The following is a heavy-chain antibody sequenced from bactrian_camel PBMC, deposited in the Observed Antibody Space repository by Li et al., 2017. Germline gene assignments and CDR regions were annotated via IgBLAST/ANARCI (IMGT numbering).Heavy chain of an antibody. Sequence: HVQLVESGGGSVQAGGSLRLSCAASGYTASSVCMGWFRQAPGKEREGVAAIYPGGGNTYADSMKGRFTISKNSASDTLLLQMNSLKPEDTAMYYCAAEPLATECGKWLRRDPYGAFWGRGTQVTVS. CDR1: GYTASSVC. V-gene: IGHV3S1*01. J-gene: IGHJ4*01. D-gene: IGHD3*01. CDR2: IYPGGGNT. CDR3: AAEPLATECGKWLRRDPYGAF.